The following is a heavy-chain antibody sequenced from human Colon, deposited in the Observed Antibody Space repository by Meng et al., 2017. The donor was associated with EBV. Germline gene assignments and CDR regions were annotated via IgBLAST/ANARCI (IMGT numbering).Heavy chain of an antibody. D-gene: IGHD3-10*01. Sequence: ASGPGLVQPPQPPPLPGTVSVGSISSGGYYWSWIRQHPGKGLEWIGYIHSSGSTYYNPSLRSRLTISVDTSKNQFSLKLSSVTAADTAVYYCARASYGSGSPLGESWFDPWGQGTLVTVSS. CDR3: ARASYGSGSPLGESWFDP. V-gene: IGHV4-31*03. CDR2: IHSSGST. J-gene: IGHJ5*02. CDR1: VGSISSGGYY.